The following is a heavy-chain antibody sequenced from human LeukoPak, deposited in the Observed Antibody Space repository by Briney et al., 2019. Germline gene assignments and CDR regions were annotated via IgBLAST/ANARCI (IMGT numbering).Heavy chain of an antibody. CDR1: GFTFSSCW. J-gene: IGHJ4*02. CDR3: ASPYGDSLNYFDY. D-gene: IGHD4-17*01. Sequence: GGSLRLSCAASGFTFSSCWMSWVRQAPGKGLEWVANIKQDGSEKYYVDSVKGRFTISRDNAKNSLYLQMNSLRAEDTAVYYCASPYGDSLNYFDYWGQGTLVTVSS. V-gene: IGHV3-7*01. CDR2: IKQDGSEK.